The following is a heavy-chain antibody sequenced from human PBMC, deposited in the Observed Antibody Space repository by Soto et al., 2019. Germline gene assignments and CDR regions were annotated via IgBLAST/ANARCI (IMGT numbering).Heavy chain of an antibody. CDR3: ARDITGTTRFSY. V-gene: IGHV4-34*01. J-gene: IGHJ4*02. CDR1: GGSFSGYY. D-gene: IGHD1-20*01. Sequence: ASETLSLTCAVYGGSFSGYYWSWIRQPPGKGLEWIGEINHSGSTNYNPSLKSRVTISVDTSKNQFSLKLSSVTAADTAVYYCARDITGTTRFSYWGQGTLVNVAS. CDR2: INHSGST.